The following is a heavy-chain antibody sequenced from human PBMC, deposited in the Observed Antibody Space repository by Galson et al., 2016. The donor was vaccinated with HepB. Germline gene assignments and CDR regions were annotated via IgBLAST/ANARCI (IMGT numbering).Heavy chain of an antibody. CDR2: ITTNGGGT. CDR1: GFTFSNYA. CDR3: VKGALVLAGPSGP. Sequence: SLRLSCAASGFTFSNYAMHWVRQAPGKGLEYVSAITTNGGGTYYADSVKGRFTISRDNSKNTLYLRMSSLRAEDTAVYYCVKGALVLAGPSGPWGQGTLVTVSS. D-gene: IGHD6-13*01. V-gene: IGHV3-64D*08. J-gene: IGHJ5*02.